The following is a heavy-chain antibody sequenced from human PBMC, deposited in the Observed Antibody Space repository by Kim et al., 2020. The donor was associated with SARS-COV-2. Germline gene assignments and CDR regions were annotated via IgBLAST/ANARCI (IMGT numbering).Heavy chain of an antibody. CDR2: IYHSGST. V-gene: IGHV4-38-2*02. CDR3: ARDGVVVTAPYYYYGMDV. D-gene: IGHD2-21*02. Sequence: SETLSLTCTVSGYSISSGYYWGWIRQPPGKGLEWIGSIYHSGSTYYNPSLKSRVTISVDTSKNQFSLKLSSVTAAETAVYYCARDGVVVTAPYYYYGMDVWGQGTTITVSS. J-gene: IGHJ6*02. CDR1: GYSISSGYY.